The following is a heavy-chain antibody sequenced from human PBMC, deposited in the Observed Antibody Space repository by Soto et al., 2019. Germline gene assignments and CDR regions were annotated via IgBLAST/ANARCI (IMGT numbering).Heavy chain of an antibody. CDR3: ARAGGSGSYHLDY. Sequence: PSETLSLTCTVSGGSISSGGYYWSWIRQHPGKGLEWIGYIYYSGSTNYNPSLKSRVTISVDTSKNQFSLKLSSVTAADTAVYYCARAGGSGSYHLDYWGQGTLVTVSS. V-gene: IGHV4-61*08. J-gene: IGHJ4*02. D-gene: IGHD3-10*01. CDR1: GGSISSGGYY. CDR2: IYYSGST.